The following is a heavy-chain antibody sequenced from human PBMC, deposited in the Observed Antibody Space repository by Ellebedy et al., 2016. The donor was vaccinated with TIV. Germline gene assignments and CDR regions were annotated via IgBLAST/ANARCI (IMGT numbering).Heavy chain of an antibody. CDR3: ARVSGRGGATLVDY. D-gene: IGHD1-26*01. CDR1: GFTFSSYS. J-gene: IGHJ4*02. CDR2: ISSSSSTI. V-gene: IGHV3-48*01. Sequence: GESLKISCAASGFTFSSYSMNWVRQAPGKGLEWVSYISSSSSTIYYADSVKGRFTISRDNAKNSLYLQMNSPRAEDTAVYYCARVSGRGGATLVDYWGQGTLVTVSS.